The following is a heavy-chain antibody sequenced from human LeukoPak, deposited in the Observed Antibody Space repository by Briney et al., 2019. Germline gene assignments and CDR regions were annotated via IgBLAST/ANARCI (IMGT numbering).Heavy chain of an antibody. CDR3: ARDAGSRGYFDY. Sequence: PGGSLRLSCAASGFTFSSYWMSWVRQAPGKGLEWVANIKQHGSEKYYVDSVKGRFTISRDNAKNSLYLQMNSLRVEDMAVYYCARDAGSRGYFDYWGQGTLVTVSS. D-gene: IGHD3-22*01. J-gene: IGHJ4*02. CDR2: IKQHGSEK. CDR1: GFTFSSYW. V-gene: IGHV3-7*01.